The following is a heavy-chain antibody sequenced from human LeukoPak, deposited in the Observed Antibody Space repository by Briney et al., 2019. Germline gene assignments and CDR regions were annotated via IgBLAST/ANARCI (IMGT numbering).Heavy chain of an antibody. Sequence: SETLSLTCTVSGGSISSYYWSWIRQPPGKGLEWIGHIYYSGSTYYNPSLKSRVTISVDTSKNQFSLQLSTVTAADTAVYYCARHVSVYYYGSGSYYSTGYFDYWGQGTLVTVSS. J-gene: IGHJ4*02. CDR1: GGSISSYY. V-gene: IGHV4-59*08. D-gene: IGHD3-10*01. CDR2: IYYSGST. CDR3: ARHVSVYYYGSGSYYSTGYFDY.